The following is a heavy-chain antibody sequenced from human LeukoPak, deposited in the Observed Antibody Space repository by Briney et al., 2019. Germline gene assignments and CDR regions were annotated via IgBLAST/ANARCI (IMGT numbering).Heavy chain of an antibody. V-gene: IGHV1-8*03. D-gene: IGHD1-26*01. CDR2: MNPNSGNT. CDR1: GYTFTSYD. CDR3: ASLGAAQVY. J-gene: IGHJ4*02. Sequence: ASVKVSCKASGYTFTSYDINWVRQATGQGLEWMGWMNPNSGNTGYAQKFQGRVTITADKSTSTAYMELSSLRSEDTAVYYCASLGAAQVYWGQGTLVTVSS.